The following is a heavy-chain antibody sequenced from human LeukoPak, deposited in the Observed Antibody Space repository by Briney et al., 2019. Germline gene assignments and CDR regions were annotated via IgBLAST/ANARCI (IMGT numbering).Heavy chain of an antibody. V-gene: IGHV1-18*01. CDR2: ISVYNGNT. D-gene: IGHD1-26*01. CDR3: ARRGLSEHGY. Sequence: ASVKVSCKASGYTFTTYGISWVRQAPGQGLEWMGWISVYNGNTNYAQKFQGRVTMTTAASTSTAYMDLRSLKSDDTAVYYCARRGLSEHGYWGQGTLVTVSS. CDR1: GYTFTTYG. J-gene: IGHJ4*02.